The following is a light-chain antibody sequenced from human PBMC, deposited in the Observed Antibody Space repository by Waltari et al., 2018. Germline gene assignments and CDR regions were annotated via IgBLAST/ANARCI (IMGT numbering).Light chain of an antibody. CDR2: GAS. J-gene: IGKJ4*01. V-gene: IGKV3-15*01. CDR3: QQYHKWPPLT. CDR1: QSVGGN. Sequence: EIEMTQSPATLSVSPGERATLSCRASQSVGGNLAWYQQKPGQAPRLLIHGASTRATGVPARFSDSGSGTEFTLTISSLQSEDFAVYYCQQYHKWPPLTFGGGTKVEIK.